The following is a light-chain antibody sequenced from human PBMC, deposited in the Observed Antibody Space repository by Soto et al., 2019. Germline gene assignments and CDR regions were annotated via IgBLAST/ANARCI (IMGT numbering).Light chain of an antibody. CDR1: NIGGKS. CDR2: DDS. V-gene: IGLV3-21*02. J-gene: IGLJ1*01. CDR3: HVWDSSSDHYV. Sequence: SYELTQPPSVSVAPGQTARITCGGNNIGGKSVHWYQQKPGQAPVLVVYDDSDRPSGIPDRVSGSNSGDTATLTIRRVEAGDEADYYCHVWDSSSDHYVFGTGTKVTVL.